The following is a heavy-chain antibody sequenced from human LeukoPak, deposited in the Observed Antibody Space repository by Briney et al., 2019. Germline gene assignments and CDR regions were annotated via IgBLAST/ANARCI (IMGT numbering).Heavy chain of an antibody. D-gene: IGHD2-15*01. V-gene: IGHV3-30*18. CDR2: ISYDGNTE. J-gene: IGHJ5*01. CDR1: GFTFSTYG. Sequence: GGSLRLSCAASGFTFSTYGIHWVRQAPAKGLEWVAVISYDGNTEYYADSVKGRFTISRDNSQNSLFLQMNSLRTEDTAVYYCAKPRTPMLDSWGQGTLVTVSS. CDR3: AKPRTPMLDS.